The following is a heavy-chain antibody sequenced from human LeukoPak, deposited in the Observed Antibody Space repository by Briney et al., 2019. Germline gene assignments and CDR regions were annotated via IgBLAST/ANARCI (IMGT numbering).Heavy chain of an antibody. V-gene: IGHV3-23*01. D-gene: IGHD3-22*01. CDR1: GFTFSSYA. CDR3: AKGRYYDSSGYLPYWYFDL. J-gene: IGHJ2*01. CDR2: ISGSGGST. Sequence: GGSLRLSCAASGFTFSSYAMSWVRQAPGEGLEWVSAISGSGGSTYYADSVKGRFTISRDNTKNTLYLQMNSLRAEDTAVYYCAKGRYYDSSGYLPYWYFDLWGRGTLVTVSS.